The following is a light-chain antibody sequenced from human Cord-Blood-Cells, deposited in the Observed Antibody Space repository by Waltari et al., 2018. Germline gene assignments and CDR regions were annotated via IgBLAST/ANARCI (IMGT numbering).Light chain of an antibody. V-gene: IGKV3-15*01. Sequence: EIVMTQSPATLSVSPGERATLPCQASQSVSSNLAWYQQKPGQAPRLLIYGASTRATGIPARFSGSGSGTEFTLTISSLQSEDFAVYYGQQYNNWPPCTFGQGTKVEIK. CDR1: QSVSSN. J-gene: IGKJ1*01. CDR2: GAS. CDR3: QQYNNWPPCT.